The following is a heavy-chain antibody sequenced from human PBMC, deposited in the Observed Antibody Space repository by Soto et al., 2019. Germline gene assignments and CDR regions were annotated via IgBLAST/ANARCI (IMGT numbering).Heavy chain of an antibody. CDR1: GHTFFCYY. J-gene: IGHJ6*02. V-gene: IGHV1-46*01. CDR2: INPSGGST. Sequence: ASGEVSCPGFGHTFFCYYMHCVQQAHVQGLEWMGIINPSGGSTRYAQKFQGRVTMTRDTSTSTAYMELSSLISEDTAVYYCARDYGYSSASSNGMDDLGQGTSVTVSS. CDR3: ARDYGYSSASSNGMDD. D-gene: IGHD6-6*01.